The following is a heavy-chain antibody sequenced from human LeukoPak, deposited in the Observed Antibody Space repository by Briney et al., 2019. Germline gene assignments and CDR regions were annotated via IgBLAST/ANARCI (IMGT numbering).Heavy chain of an antibody. V-gene: IGHV4-59*01. Sequence: SETLSLTCTVSGGSISSYYWSWIRQPPGKGLEWIGYIHYSGSTNYNPSLKSRVTISVDTSKNQFSLKLSSVTAADTAVYYCASKGPFYYGWGSSPGPPEYFQHWGQGPRVTASS. CDR3: ASKGPFYYGWGSSPGPPEYFQH. CDR1: GGSISSYY. J-gene: IGHJ1*01. D-gene: IGHD3-10*01. CDR2: IHYSGST.